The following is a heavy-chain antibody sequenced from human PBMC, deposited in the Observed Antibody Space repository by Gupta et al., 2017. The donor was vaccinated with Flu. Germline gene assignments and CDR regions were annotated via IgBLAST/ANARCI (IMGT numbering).Heavy chain of an antibody. V-gene: IGHV5-51*03. D-gene: IGHD1-1*01. CDR1: DYAFPGYW. CDR2: IYNGESET. J-gene: IGHJ3*01. Sequence: EVQLVQSGSEVKKAGGTLKISGKASDYAFPGYWIAWVRQIPGKGLDWMGSIYNGESETRYRPSCQGQVTISVDKSISTAYLQWTTLKAPETAMYYCVRTVGYGQTGIGFDFGGQGTMVIVSS. CDR3: VRTVGYGQTGIGFDF.